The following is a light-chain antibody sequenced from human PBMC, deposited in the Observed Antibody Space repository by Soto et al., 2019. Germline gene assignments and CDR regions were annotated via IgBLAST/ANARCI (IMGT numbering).Light chain of an antibody. CDR2: GAS. J-gene: IGKJ1*01. V-gene: IGKV3-20*01. Sequence: EIVLTQSPGTLSLSPGERATLSCRASQSISSSYLAWYQQNPGQAPRLLIYGASSRAAGIPDRISGSGSGTDFTLTISRLEAEDFAVYYCQQYGSSPWTFGQGTKVEIK. CDR3: QQYGSSPWT. CDR1: QSISSSY.